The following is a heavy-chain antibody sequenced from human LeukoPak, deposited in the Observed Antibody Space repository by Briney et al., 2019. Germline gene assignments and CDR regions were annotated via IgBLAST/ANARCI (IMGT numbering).Heavy chain of an antibody. V-gene: IGHV3-74*01. D-gene: IGHD1-1*01. CDR3: AKGPQLRYRGAFDI. CDR1: GFTFSNYR. Sequence: HSGGSLRFSCAASGFTFSNYRMHWVRQAPGKGLVWVTRINSDGINTSYADLVKGRITIARDNAKTTLNLQMNRLRTDDTDLYYCAKGPQLRYRGAFDIWGEGKMGSVSS. CDR2: INSDGINT. J-gene: IGHJ3*02.